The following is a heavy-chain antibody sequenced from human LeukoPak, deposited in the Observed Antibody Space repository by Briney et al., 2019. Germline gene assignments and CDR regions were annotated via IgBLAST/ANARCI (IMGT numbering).Heavy chain of an antibody. CDR2: IPYDGSNN. D-gene: IGHD1-26*01. CDR1: GFMFSSYA. Sequence: GGSLRLSCSASGFMFSSYAFHWVRQAPGKGLEWVAFIPYDGSNNDYADSVKGRFTISRDNSKSTLYLQMNSLRVDNTAVYYCARDPQRREFDYWGQGTLVTVSS. J-gene: IGHJ4*02. V-gene: IGHV3-30*04. CDR3: ARDPQRREFDY.